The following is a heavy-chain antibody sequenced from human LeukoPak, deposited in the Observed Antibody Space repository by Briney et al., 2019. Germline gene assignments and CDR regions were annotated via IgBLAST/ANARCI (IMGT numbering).Heavy chain of an antibody. CDR3: ARERFHGSGSARCDF. V-gene: IGHV3-21*01. D-gene: IGHD3-10*01. J-gene: IGHJ4*02. CDR1: GFTFSDHT. CDR2: ITSVSTYI. Sequence: GGSLSLSCAASGFTFSDHTMNWVRQTPGKGLEWVSSITSVSTYIHYADSVRGRFTISRDNAENSLYLQMNSLTADDTAVYYCARERFHGSGSARCDFWGQGTLVTVSS.